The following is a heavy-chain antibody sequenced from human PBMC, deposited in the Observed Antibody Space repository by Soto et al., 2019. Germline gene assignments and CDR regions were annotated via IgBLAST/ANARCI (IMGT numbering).Heavy chain of an antibody. CDR3: ARDYSWELIGYYSYGMDV. V-gene: IGHV3-33*01. D-gene: IGHD1-26*01. CDR1: GFTFSSYG. CDR2: IWDDGSNK. J-gene: IGHJ6*02. Sequence: QVQLVESGGDVVQPGRSLRLSCAASGFTFSSYGMHWVRQAPGKGLEWVAVIWDDGSNKYYADSVKGRFTISRDNSKNTLYVQTNRLRAEDTAVYYWARDYSWELIGYYSYGMDVWGQGTTVTVSS.